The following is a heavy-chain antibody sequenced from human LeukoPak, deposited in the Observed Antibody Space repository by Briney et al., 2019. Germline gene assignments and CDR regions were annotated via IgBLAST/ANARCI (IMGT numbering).Heavy chain of an antibody. D-gene: IGHD5-12*01. V-gene: IGHV3-21*01. Sequence: GGSLRLSCAASGLTFSSYSMNWVRQAPGKGLEWVSSISSSSSYIYYADSVKGRFTISRDNAKNSLYLQMNSLRAEDTAVYYCARRMGYSGYDREVWGQGTLVTVSS. CDR1: GLTFSSYS. CDR2: ISSSSSYI. CDR3: ARRMGYSGYDREV. J-gene: IGHJ4*02.